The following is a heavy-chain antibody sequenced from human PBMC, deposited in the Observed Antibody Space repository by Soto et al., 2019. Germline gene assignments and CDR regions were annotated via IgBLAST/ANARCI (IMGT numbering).Heavy chain of an antibody. J-gene: IGHJ3*02. Sequence: ASVKVSCRASGYTFTSYGISWVRQAPGQWLEWMGWISAYNGNTNYAQTLQGRVTMTTDTSTSTAYMELRSLRSDDTAVYYCARDHDYYDCSGPRDIWGQGTM. CDR2: ISAYNGNT. CDR3: ARDHDYYDCSGPRDI. CDR1: GYTFTSYG. D-gene: IGHD3-22*01. V-gene: IGHV1-18*01.